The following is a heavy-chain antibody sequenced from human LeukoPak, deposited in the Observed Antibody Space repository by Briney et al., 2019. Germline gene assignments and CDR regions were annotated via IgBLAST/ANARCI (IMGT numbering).Heavy chain of an antibody. Sequence: PGRSLRLSCAASGFTFSNYGMHWVRQAPCKGLEWVAVISYDGSNKYFADSVKGRFTISRDNSKNTLYLQMNSLRAEDTAVYYCAKEIIAASGTVWGRGTLVTVSS. D-gene: IGHD6-13*01. J-gene: IGHJ4*02. CDR1: GFTFSNYG. V-gene: IGHV3-30*18. CDR2: ISYDGSNK. CDR3: AKEIIAASGTV.